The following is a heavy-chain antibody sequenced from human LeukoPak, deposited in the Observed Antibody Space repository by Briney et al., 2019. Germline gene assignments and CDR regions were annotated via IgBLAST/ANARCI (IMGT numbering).Heavy chain of an antibody. CDR2: ITSSSSYI. J-gene: IGHJ4*02. D-gene: IGHD1-26*01. CDR3: ARDAPSGSYYRAADY. V-gene: IGHV3-21*01. CDR1: GFTFSSYS. Sequence: GGSLRLSCAASGFTFSSYSMNWVRQAPGKGLEWVSSITSSSSYIYYADSVKGRFTISRDNAKNSLYLQMNSLRAEDTAVYYCARDAPSGSYYRAADYWGQGTLVTVSS.